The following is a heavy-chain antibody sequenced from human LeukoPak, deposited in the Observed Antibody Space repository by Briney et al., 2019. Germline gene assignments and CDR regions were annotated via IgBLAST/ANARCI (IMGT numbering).Heavy chain of an antibody. CDR3: ARWFVYIIINNCSIDV. J-gene: IGHJ6*04. V-gene: IGHV3-21*01. CDR1: GFTFSSSI. CDR2: ITSSSTYI. Sequence: GGSMRLSNAASGFTFSSSIRRWVRQAPGKGLEWVSSITSSSTYIYYADSVKGRFTISRETAKNSPYLHMNSRRAEDMPVYYCARWFVYIIINNCSIDVWAKGTRVTVPS. D-gene: IGHD1-1*01.